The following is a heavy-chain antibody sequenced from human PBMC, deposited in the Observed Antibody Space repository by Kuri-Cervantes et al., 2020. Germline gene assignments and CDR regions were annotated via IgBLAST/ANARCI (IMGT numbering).Heavy chain of an antibody. Sequence: GGSLRLSCAASGLTFSDAWMSWVRQAPGRGLEWVGRIKSNNDGETTDYAAPVKDRFTISRDDSIDTLYLQMNSLKTEDTAVYYCTTARELDYWGRGTLVTVSS. V-gene: IGHV3-15*01. CDR2: IKSNNDGETT. CDR1: GLTFSDAW. J-gene: IGHJ4*02. D-gene: IGHD3-10*01. CDR3: TTARELDY.